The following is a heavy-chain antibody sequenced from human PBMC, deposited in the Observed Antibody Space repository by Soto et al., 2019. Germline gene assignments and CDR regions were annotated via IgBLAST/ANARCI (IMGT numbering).Heavy chain of an antibody. V-gene: IGHV1-18*04. J-gene: IGHJ2*01. CDR2: ISAYNGNT. CDR3: ARDFPHGPMGLKRYFDL. Sequence: QVQLVQSGAEVKKPGASVKVSCKASGYTFTSYGISWVRQAPGQWLEWMGWISAYNGNTNYAQKLQGRVTMTTDTSTSTAYMELRSLRSDDTALYYCARDFPHGPMGLKRYFDLWGRGTLVTVSS. CDR1: GYTFTSYG.